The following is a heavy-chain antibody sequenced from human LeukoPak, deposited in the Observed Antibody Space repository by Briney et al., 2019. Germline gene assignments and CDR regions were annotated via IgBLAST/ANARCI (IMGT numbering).Heavy chain of an antibody. CDR3: GRELEYSSSSRFYYYYMDV. V-gene: IGHV3-20*04. J-gene: IGHJ6*03. CDR1: GFTFDDYG. Sequence: PGGSLRLSCAASGFTFDDYGMSWVRQAPGKGLEWVSGINWHGGRTGYADSVKGRFTISRDNAKNSLYPQMNSLRAEDTALYYFGRELEYSSSSRFYYYYMDVWGKGTTVTVSS. CDR2: INWHGGRT. D-gene: IGHD6-6*01.